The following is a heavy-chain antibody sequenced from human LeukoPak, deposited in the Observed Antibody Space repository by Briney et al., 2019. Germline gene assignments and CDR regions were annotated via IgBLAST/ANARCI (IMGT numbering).Heavy chain of an antibody. J-gene: IGHJ3*02. V-gene: IGHV3-21*01. CDR1: GFTFSSYS. CDR3: ARDPVVTPGHDSSSLTI. Sequence: PGGSLRLSCAASGFTFSSYSMNWVRQAPGKGLEWVSSISSSSSYIYYADSVKGRFTISRDNAKNSLYLQMNSLRAEDTAVYYCARDPVVTPGHDSSSLTIWGQGTMVTVSS. CDR2: ISSSSSYI. D-gene: IGHD3-22*01.